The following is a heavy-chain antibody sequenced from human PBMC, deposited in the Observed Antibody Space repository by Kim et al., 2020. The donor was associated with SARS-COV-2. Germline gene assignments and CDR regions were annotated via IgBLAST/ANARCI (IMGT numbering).Heavy chain of an antibody. CDR3: ARIGHIAAAGTGNAFDY. Sequence: ASVKVSCKASGYTFTSYAMNWVRQAPGQGLEWMGWINTNTGNPTYAQGFTGRFVFSLDTSVSTAYLQISSLKAEDTAVYYCARIGHIAAAGTGNAFDYWGQGTLVTVSS. V-gene: IGHV7-4-1*02. D-gene: IGHD6-13*01. CDR2: INTNTGNP. CDR1: GYTFTSYA. J-gene: IGHJ4*02.